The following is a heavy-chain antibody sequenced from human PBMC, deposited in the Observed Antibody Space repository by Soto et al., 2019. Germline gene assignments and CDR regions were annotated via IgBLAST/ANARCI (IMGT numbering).Heavy chain of an antibody. D-gene: IGHD6-13*01. CDR1: GGSISSGGYS. Sequence: SSETLSLTCAVSGGSISSGGYSWSWIRQPPGKGLEWIGYIYHSGSTYYNPSLKSRVTISVDRSKNQFSLKLSSVTAADTAVYYCARGGNSSSRGDKIPNWFDPWGQGTLVTVSS. CDR3: ARGGNSSSRGDKIPNWFDP. V-gene: IGHV4-30-2*01. CDR2: IYHSGST. J-gene: IGHJ5*02.